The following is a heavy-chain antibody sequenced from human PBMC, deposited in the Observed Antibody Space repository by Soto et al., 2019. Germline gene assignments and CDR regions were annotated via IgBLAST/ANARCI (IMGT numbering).Heavy chain of an antibody. D-gene: IGHD6-6*01. Sequence: QVQLVESGGGVVQPGRSLRLSCAASGFTFSSYGMHWVRQAPGKGLEWVAVIWYDGSNKYYADSVKGRFTISRDNSKNTLYLQMNSLRAEDTAVYYCAREPDIAARPERNWFDPWGQGTLVTVSS. CDR2: IWYDGSNK. J-gene: IGHJ5*02. CDR3: AREPDIAARPERNWFDP. CDR1: GFTFSSYG. V-gene: IGHV3-33*01.